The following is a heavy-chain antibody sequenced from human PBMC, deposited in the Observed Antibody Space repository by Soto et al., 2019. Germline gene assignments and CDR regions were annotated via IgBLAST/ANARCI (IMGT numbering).Heavy chain of an antibody. D-gene: IGHD3-3*01. J-gene: IGHJ3*02. CDR2: ISAYNGNT. V-gene: IGHV1-18*01. Sequence: QVQLVQSGAEVKKPGASVKVSCKASGYTFTSYGISWVRQAPGQGLEWMGWISAYNGNTNYAQKLQGRVTMTTDTSTGTAYLELRSLRSDDTAVYYCARDSSDFWSGYYTGTNDAFDIWCQGTMVTVSS. CDR1: GYTFTSYG. CDR3: ARDSSDFWSGYYTGTNDAFDI.